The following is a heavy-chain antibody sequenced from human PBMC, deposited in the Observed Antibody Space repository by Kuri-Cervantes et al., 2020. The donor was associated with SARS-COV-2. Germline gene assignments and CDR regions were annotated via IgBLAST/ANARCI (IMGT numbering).Heavy chain of an antibody. CDR2: INHSGST. D-gene: IGHD2-2*01. V-gene: IGHV4-34*01. Sequence: SQTLSLTCAVYGGSFSGYCWSWIRQPPGKGLEWIGEINHSGSTNYNPSLKSRVTISVDTSKNQFSLKLSSVTAADTAVYYCARGRGRYQPLPSYWGQGTLVTVSS. CDR1: GGSFSGYC. CDR3: ARGRGRYQPLPSY. J-gene: IGHJ4*02.